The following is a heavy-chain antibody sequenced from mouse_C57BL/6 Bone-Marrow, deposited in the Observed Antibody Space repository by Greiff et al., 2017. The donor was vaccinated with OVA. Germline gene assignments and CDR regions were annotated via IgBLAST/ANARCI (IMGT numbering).Heavy chain of an antibody. CDR1: GFTFSSYG. CDR3: ARGVGLFDY. CDR2: SSSGGSYT. Sequence: EVKLMESGGDLVKPGGSLKLSCAASGFTFSSYGMSWVRQTPDKRLEWVATSSSGGSYTYYPDSVKGRFTISRDNAKNTLYLQMSSLKSEDTAMYYCARGVGLFDYWGQGTTLTVSS. V-gene: IGHV5-6*01. J-gene: IGHJ2*01.